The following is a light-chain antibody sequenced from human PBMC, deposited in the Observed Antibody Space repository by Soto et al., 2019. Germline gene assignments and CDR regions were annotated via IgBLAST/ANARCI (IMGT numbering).Light chain of an antibody. CDR2: GAS. CDR1: QSVSSN. V-gene: IGKV3-15*01. Sequence: EIVLTQSPGTLSVSPGDRVTLSCRASQSVSSNLAWYQQKPGQAHRLLIYGASTRATGIQARFSGSGSGTEFTLTIRSLQSEDFAVYYCKQYNNWPLTVGQGTRLEIK. J-gene: IGKJ5*01. CDR3: KQYNNWPLT.